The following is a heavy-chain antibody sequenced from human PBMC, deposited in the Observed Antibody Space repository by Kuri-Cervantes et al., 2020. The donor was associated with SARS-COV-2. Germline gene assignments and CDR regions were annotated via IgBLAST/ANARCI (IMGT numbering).Heavy chain of an antibody. CDR3: AKEAIVGAYYFDY. CDR2: IYSGGST. V-gene: IGHV3-66*01. J-gene: IGHJ4*02. D-gene: IGHD1-26*01. CDR1: GFTVSSNY. Sequence: GESLKISCAASGFTVSSNYMSWVRQAPGKGLEWVSVIYSGGSTYYADSVKGRFTISRDNSKNTLYLQMNSLRAEGTAVYYCAKEAIVGAYYFDYWGQGPLVTVSS.